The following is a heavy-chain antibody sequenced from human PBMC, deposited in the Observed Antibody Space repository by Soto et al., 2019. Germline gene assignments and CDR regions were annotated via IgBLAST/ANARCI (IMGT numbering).Heavy chain of an antibody. D-gene: IGHD2-15*01. J-gene: IGHJ2*01. CDR3: VKESGAYTGYDYRIFDL. CDR1: GCTFCSFG. Sequence: CLRLSLLVSGCTFCSFGSHWVRQAPGTGLEWVSGMSPDGSKKYHAYSVTGRFTISRDNSRKTLYLQMNSLRSEDSAVPYRVKESGAYTGYDYRIFDL. CDR2: MSPDGSKK. V-gene: IGHV3-30*18.